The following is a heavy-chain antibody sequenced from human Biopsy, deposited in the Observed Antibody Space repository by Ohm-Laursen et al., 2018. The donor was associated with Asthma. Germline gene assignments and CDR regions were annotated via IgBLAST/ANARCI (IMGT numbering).Heavy chain of an antibody. J-gene: IGHJ6*02. CDR2: IMTVFGTT. CDR1: GGTFSNFA. V-gene: IGHV1-69*13. Sequence: GASVKVSCNAPGGTFSNFAISWVRQAPGQGLEWLGGIMTVFGTTNYAQKFQGGVTITADESTSTAYMEVTSLRSEDTAIYYCARCQVGYSSGWSLLLKKIYYSGMDVWGQGTAVTVSS. D-gene: IGHD6-19*01. CDR3: ARCQVGYSSGWSLLLKKIYYSGMDV.